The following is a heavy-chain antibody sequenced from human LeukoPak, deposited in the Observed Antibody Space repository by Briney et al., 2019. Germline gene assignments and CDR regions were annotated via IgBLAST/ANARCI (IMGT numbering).Heavy chain of an antibody. V-gene: IGHV4-34*01. CDR1: GGSFSGYY. J-gene: IGHJ4*02. CDR2: INHSGST. CDR3: ASYYYGSGSYYASRREFDY. D-gene: IGHD3-10*01. Sequence: PSETLSLTCAVYGGSFSGYYWSWIRQPPGKGLEWIGEINHSGSTNYNPSLKSRVTISVDTSKNQFSLKLSSVTAADTAVYYCASYYYGSGSYYASRREFDYWGQGTLVTVSS.